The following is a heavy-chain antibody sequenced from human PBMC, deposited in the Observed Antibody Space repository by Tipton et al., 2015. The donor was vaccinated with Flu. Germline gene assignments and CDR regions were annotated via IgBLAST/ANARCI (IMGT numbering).Heavy chain of an antibody. Sequence: TLSLTCTVSGGSISSYYWSWLRQPPGKGLEWIGYIYYSGSTNYNPSLKSRVTISVDTSKNQFSLKLSSVTAADTAVYYCARELNYGMDVWGQGTMVTVSS. CDR1: GGSISSYY. J-gene: IGHJ6*02. CDR2: IYYSGST. V-gene: IGHV4-59*01. CDR3: ARELNYGMDV.